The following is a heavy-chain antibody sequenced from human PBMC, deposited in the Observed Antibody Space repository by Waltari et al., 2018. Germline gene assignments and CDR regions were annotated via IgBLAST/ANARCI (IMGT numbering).Heavy chain of an antibody. D-gene: IGHD1-26*01. J-gene: IGHJ6*02. CDR2: LRGEGGRT. V-gene: IGHV3-23*01. CDR1: GFSFSSHA. Sequence: EMHLLESGGGLVQPGGSLRLSCAASGFSFSSHAMLWVPQSSGKGLEGVSCLRGEGGRTEYADSGKGRFTISRDNSKNTLYLQMNSLRDDDTAAYYCAKSLGGTHYVAVFDYAMDVWGQGTTVTVSS. CDR3: AKSLGGTHYVAVFDYAMDV.